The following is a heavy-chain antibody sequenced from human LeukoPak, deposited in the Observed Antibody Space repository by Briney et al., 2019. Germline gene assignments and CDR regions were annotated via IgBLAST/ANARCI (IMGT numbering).Heavy chain of an antibody. CDR1: GYTFTSYA. CDR2: INAGNGNT. Sequence: ASVKVSCKASGYTFTSYAMHWVRQAPGQRLEWMGWINAGNGNTKYSQKFQGRVTVTRDTSASTAYMELSSLRSDDTAVYYCAREGLLGCSSTSCHGDWFDPWGQGTLVTVSS. D-gene: IGHD2-2*01. V-gene: IGHV1-3*01. J-gene: IGHJ5*02. CDR3: AREGLLGCSSTSCHGDWFDP.